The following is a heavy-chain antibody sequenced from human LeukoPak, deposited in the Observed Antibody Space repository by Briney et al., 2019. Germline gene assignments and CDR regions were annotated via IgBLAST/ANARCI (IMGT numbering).Heavy chain of an antibody. D-gene: IGHD5-12*01. CDR3: ARGRSGHCFDY. CDR2: INSDGSSA. J-gene: IGHJ4*02. V-gene: IGHV3-74*01. Sequence: GGSLRLSCAASGFTFSNFWMHWVRQAPGKGLVWVSRINSDGSSASYADSVKGRVTISRDNAKKTLYLQMNSLRAEDTAVYYCARGRSGHCFDYWGQGTLVTVSS. CDR1: GFTFSNFW.